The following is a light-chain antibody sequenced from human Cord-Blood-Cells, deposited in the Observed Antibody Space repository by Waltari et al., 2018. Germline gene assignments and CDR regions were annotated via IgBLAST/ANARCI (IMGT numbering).Light chain of an antibody. CDR3: SSYTSSSTFYV. J-gene: IGLJ1*01. CDR1: SSDVGGYNY. Sequence: QSALTQPASVSGSPGQSIPISCTGTSSDVGGYNYVSWYQQHPGKAPKLMIYDVSNRPSGVSNLFAGSKSGNTASLTISGLQAEDEADYYCSSYTSSSTFYVFGTGTKVTVL. V-gene: IGLV2-14*01. CDR2: DVS.